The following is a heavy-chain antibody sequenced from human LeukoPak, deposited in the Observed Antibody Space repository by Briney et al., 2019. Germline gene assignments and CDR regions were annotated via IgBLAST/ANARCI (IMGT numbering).Heavy chain of an antibody. D-gene: IGHD2-2*01. CDR1: GFTFSSYW. J-gene: IGHJ5*02. CDR2: IKQDGSEK. Sequence: SGGSLRLSCAASGFTFSSYWMSWVRQAPGKGLEWVANIKQDGSEKYYVDSVKGRFTISRDNAKNSLYLQMNSLRAEDTAVYYCARERRTCGTSCYNWFDPWGQGTLVTVSS. V-gene: IGHV3-7*01. CDR3: ARERRTCGTSCYNWFDP.